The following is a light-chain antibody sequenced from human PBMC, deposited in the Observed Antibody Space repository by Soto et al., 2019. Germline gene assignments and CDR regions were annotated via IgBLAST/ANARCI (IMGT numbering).Light chain of an antibody. CDR2: EVT. J-gene: IGLJ1*01. CDR3: CSYAGRSVFC. V-gene: IGLV2-23*02. Sequence: QSALTQPASVSGSPGQSITISCSGTSSDVGNYNIVSWLQQHPGKAPKLMIYEVTERPSGVSNRFSGSKSVNTAYLTISGLHAADEADYYCCSYAGRSVFCFAAGTKVPS. CDR1: SSDVGNYNI.